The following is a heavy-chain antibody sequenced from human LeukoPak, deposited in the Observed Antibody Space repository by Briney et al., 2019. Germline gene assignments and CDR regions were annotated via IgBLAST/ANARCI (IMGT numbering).Heavy chain of an antibody. D-gene: IGHD1-14*01. CDR1: GFTFSTYW. V-gene: IGHV3-7*01. J-gene: IGHJ4*02. CDR2: INQDESQK. CDR3: ARHNRGVFDF. Sequence: PGGSLRLSCAASGFTFSTYWMRWLRQVPGKELEWVASINQDESQKYFVDSVKGRFTISRDNAKNSLYLQMNSLRVEDTTVYYCARHNRGVFDFWGQATLVTVSS.